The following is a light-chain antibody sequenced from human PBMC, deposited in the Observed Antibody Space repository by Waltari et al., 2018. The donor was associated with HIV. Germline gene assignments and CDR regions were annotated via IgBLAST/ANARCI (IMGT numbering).Light chain of an antibody. Sequence: QAVLTQPASLSASPGASASLTCTLRSGFNCGPYRIYWYQQKPGSPPQYLLRYKSDSDKQHGSGVPSRFSGSKDASANAGILLISGLQSEDEADYDCMIWHSSAWVFGGGIKLTVL. V-gene: IGLV5-45*01. CDR1: SGFNCGPYR. CDR2: YKSDSDK. CDR3: MIWHSSAWV. J-gene: IGLJ3*02.